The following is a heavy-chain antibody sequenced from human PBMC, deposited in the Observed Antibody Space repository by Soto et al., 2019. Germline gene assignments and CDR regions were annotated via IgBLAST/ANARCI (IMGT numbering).Heavy chain of an antibody. V-gene: IGHV3-30*18. CDR1: GFTFSSYG. Sequence: GGSLRLSCAASGFTFSSYGMHWVRQAPGKGLEWVAVISYDGSNKYYADSVKGRFTISRDNSKNTLYLQMNSLRAEDTAVYYCAKTLCGGSCYYDYWGQGTLVTVSS. CDR3: AKTLCGGSCYYDY. J-gene: IGHJ4*02. D-gene: IGHD2-15*01. CDR2: ISYDGSNK.